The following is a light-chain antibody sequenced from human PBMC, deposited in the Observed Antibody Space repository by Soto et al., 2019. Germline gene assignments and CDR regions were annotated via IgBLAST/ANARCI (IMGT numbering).Light chain of an antibody. V-gene: IGLV1-40*01. CDR3: QSYDSSLSVNWV. CDR1: SSNIVAGYD. J-gene: IGLJ3*02. Sequence: QSALTQPPSVSGAPGQRVTISCTGSSSNIVAGYDVHWYQQLPGTAPKLLIYGNSNRPSGVPDRFSGSKSGTSASLAITGLQAEDEADYYCQSYDSSLSVNWVFGGGTKLTVL. CDR2: GNS.